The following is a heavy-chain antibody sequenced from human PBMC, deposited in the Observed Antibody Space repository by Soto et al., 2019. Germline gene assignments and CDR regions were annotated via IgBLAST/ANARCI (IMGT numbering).Heavy chain of an antibody. D-gene: IGHD2-21*01. CDR3: ARVLDHMKPHGY. J-gene: IGHJ4*02. CDR1: GYTFTSYG. CDR2: ISAYNGNT. Sequence: ASVKVSCKASGYTFTSYGISWVRRAPGQGLEWMGWISAYNGNTNYAQKLQGRVTMTTDTSTSTAYMELRSLRSDDTAVYYCARVLDHMKPHGYWGQGTLVTVSS. V-gene: IGHV1-18*04.